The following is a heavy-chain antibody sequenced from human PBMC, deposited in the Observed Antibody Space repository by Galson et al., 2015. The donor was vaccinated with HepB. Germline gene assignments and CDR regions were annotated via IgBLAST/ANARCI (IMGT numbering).Heavy chain of an antibody. CDR3: ARAKEGRGYFDY. J-gene: IGHJ4*02. Sequence: TLSLTCAVSGDSISNDRWWSWVRQPPGEGLEWIGEAYHSGGTNYRPSLKSRVTISVAKSKNQFSLKLTSVTAADTAVYYCARAKEGRGYFDYWGQGTLVTVSS. V-gene: IGHV4-4*02. CDR2: AYHSGGT. CDR1: GDSISNDRW. D-gene: IGHD3-10*01.